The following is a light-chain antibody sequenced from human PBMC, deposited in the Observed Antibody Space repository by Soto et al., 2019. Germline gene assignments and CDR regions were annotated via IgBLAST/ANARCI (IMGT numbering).Light chain of an antibody. CDR3: QQSYSTAWT. J-gene: IGKJ1*01. Sequence: DIQMPQSPSSLSASVVDRFTIPFRASHSISSYLNLYQHKPGKAPNLLIYAASSLQIGIPSRFSGSGSGTEITLTISSQQPVDFATYYCQQSYSTAWTFGQGTMVDI. CDR1: HSISSY. V-gene: IGKV1-39*01. CDR2: AAS.